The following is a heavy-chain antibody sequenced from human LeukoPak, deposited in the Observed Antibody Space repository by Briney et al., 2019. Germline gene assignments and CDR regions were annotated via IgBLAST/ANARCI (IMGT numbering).Heavy chain of an antibody. CDR2: IWYDGSKK. D-gene: IGHD2-15*01. Sequence: GGSLRLSCAASGFTFSNYSMHWVRQTPGKGLEWVAVIWYDGSKKYYVDSVKGRFTISRDDSKKKIYLQMNSLRAEDTAVYYCAKEGAVGDYYYYMDVWGKGITVTVSS. J-gene: IGHJ6*03. V-gene: IGHV3-33*06. CDR3: AKEGAVGDYYYYMDV. CDR1: GFTFSNYS.